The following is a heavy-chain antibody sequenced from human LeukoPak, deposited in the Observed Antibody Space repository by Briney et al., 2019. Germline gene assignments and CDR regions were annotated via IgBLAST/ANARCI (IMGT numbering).Heavy chain of an antibody. Sequence: GGSLRLSCAASGFTFSSYAMHWVRQAPGKGLEWVAVISYDGSNKYYADSVKGRFTISRDNSKNTLYLQMNSLRAEDTAVYYWASFTFGELYFDYWGQETLVTVSS. CDR1: GFTFSSYA. D-gene: IGHD3-10*01. CDR2: ISYDGSNK. CDR3: ASFTFGELYFDY. V-gene: IGHV3-30-3*01. J-gene: IGHJ4*02.